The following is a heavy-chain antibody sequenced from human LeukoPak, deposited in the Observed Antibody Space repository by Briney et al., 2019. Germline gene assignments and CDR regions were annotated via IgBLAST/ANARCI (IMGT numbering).Heavy chain of an antibody. CDR2: VSYDGSKA. CDR1: GFTFTTYG. Sequence: GGSLRLSCAGSGFTFTTYGTHWVRQAPGRGLEWVAVVSYDGSKAYYADSVKGRFNIERENYKNRLYMKKKRQRAEDTAVYFCAKDSSPYPDSTGYFGDYWGQGTLVTVSS. J-gene: IGHJ4*02. D-gene: IGHD3-22*01. CDR3: AKDSSPYPDSTGYFGDY. V-gene: IGHV3-30*18.